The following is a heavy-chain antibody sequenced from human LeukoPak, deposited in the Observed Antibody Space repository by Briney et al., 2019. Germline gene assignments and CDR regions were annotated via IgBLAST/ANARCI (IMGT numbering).Heavy chain of an antibody. V-gene: IGHV1-2*02. J-gene: IGHJ6*04. Sequence: ASVKVSCEASGYTFTGYYMHWVRQAPGQGLEWMGWINPNSGGTNYAQKFQGRVTMTRDTSISTAYMELSRLRSDDTAVYYCARGGGSIVVVPAAAGTDVWGKGTTVTVSS. CDR1: GYTFTGYY. CDR3: ARGGGSIVVVPAAAGTDV. CDR2: INPNSGGT. D-gene: IGHD2-2*01.